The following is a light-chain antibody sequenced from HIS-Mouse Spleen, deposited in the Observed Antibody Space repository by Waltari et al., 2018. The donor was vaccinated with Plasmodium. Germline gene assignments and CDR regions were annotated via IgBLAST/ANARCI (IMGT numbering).Light chain of an antibody. CDR2: DAS. CDR1: QSVSSY. Sequence: EIVLTQSPATLSLSPGERATLSCRASQSVSSYLAWYQQKPGQAPRLLIDDASNRATGIPARCSGSGSGTDFTLTISSLEPEDCAVYYCQQRSNWPRVLTFGGGTKVEIK. J-gene: IGKJ4*01. V-gene: IGKV3-11*01. CDR3: QQRSNWPRVLT.